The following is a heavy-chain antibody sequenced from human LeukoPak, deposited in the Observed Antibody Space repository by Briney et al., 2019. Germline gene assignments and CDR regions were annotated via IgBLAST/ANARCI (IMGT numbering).Heavy chain of an antibody. Sequence: GGSLRLSCAASGFTFRNYWVTWVRQAPGKGLELVASTNQDGSEKYHVDSVKGRFTISRDNDENSLYLQMNSLRAEDTAVYYCARDPGFSAFDIWGQGAVVTVSS. V-gene: IGHV3-7*01. CDR2: TNQDGSEK. J-gene: IGHJ3*02. CDR3: ARDPGFSAFDI. CDR1: GFTFRNYW.